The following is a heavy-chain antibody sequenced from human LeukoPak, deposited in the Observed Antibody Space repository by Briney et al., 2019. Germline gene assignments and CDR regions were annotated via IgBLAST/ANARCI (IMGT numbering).Heavy chain of an antibody. J-gene: IGHJ4*02. D-gene: IGHD3-22*01. Sequence: SETLSLTCTVSGGSISSYYWSWIRQPPGKGLEWIGYIYYSGSTNHNPSLKSRVTISVDTSKNQFSLKLSSVTAADTAVYYCARHYFDTSAFDFWGQGTLVTVSS. V-gene: IGHV4-59*01. CDR2: IYYSGST. CDR3: ARHYFDTSAFDF. CDR1: GGSISSYY.